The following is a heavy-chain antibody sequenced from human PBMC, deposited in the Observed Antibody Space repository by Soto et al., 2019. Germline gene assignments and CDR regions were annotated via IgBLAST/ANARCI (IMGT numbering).Heavy chain of an antibody. D-gene: IGHD1-26*01. CDR3: VKDRYEWDLNQGFYV. J-gene: IGHJ6*02. V-gene: IGHV3-30*18. CDR2: ISSDEDNK. Sequence: PGESLRLSCAASGFALKNYGMHWVRQAPGKGLEWVTLISSDEDNKYYAESVRGRFTISRDNFKTTLYLEMNIVRAEDTAIYYCVKDRYEWDLNQGFYVWGHGT. CDR1: GFALKNYG.